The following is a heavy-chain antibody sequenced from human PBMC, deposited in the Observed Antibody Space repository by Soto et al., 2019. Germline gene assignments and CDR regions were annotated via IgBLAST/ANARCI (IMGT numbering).Heavy chain of an antibody. V-gene: IGHV1-46*01. Sequence: QVQLVQSGAEVKKPGASVKVSCKASGYTFTSYYMHWVRQAPGQGLEWMGIINPSGGSTSYAQKFQGRVTVTRDTCKSTVYMELISVRSEDTAVYYCARDPGMQGSLNPGEYGMDVWGQGTTVTVSS. CDR3: ARDPGMQGSLNPGEYGMDV. CDR1: GYTFTSYY. J-gene: IGHJ6*02. CDR2: INPSGGST. D-gene: IGHD7-27*01.